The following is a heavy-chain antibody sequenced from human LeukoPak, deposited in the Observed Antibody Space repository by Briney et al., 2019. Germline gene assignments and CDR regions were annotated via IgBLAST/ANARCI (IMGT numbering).Heavy chain of an antibody. CDR2: MNPHSGKT. V-gene: IGHV1-8*01. Sequence: AASVKVSCTASGYTFTSFDINWVRQASGQGLEWMGWMNPHSGKTGFAQKFQGRVTLTRNTSISTAYMELSSLRSEDSAIYYCARRNWAYWYFDLWGRGAPVTVSS. CDR3: ARRNWAYWYFDL. CDR1: GYTFTSFD. D-gene: IGHD1-1*01. J-gene: IGHJ2*01.